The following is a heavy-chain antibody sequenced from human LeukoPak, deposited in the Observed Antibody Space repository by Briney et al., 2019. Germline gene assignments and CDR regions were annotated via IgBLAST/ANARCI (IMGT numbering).Heavy chain of an antibody. CDR2: IYYSGST. CDR1: GGSFRAYY. CDR3: AIEHIVVVTAPWAD. Sequence: PSETLSLTCTVYGGSFRAYYWSWIPQPPGNGPEWIGYIYYSGSTHSNPSLKTRVTISVDTSKNQFSLTLSSVAAADTAVYYCAIEHIVVVTAPWADWGQGTLVTVSS. J-gene: IGHJ4*02. D-gene: IGHD2-21*02. V-gene: IGHV4-59*12.